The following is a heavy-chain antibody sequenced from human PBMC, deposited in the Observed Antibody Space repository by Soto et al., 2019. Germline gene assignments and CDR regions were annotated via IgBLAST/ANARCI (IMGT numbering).Heavy chain of an antibody. V-gene: IGHV3-23*01. Sequence: EVQVLESGGGLVQPGGSLRLSCAASGFTFSNYAMSWVRQAPGTGQEWVSTIHGGGDYTHYTDSAKGRFTISRDISRTAQFLQMNSLRAEDPAVYYCAKNRGSGSYTNWTFDVWGRGTLVTVSS. CDR3: AKNRGSGSYTNWTFDV. CDR1: GFTFSNYA. CDR2: IHGGGDYT. J-gene: IGHJ2*01. D-gene: IGHD1-26*01.